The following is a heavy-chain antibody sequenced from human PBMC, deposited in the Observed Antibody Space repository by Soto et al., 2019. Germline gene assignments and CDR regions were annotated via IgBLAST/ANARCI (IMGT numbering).Heavy chain of an antibody. D-gene: IGHD2-15*01. Sequence: ASVKVSWKASGYTFTSYGISWVRQAPGQGLEWMGWISAYNGNTNYAQKLQGRVTMTTDTSTSTAYMELRSLRSDDTAVYYCARDCSGGRCHPDPYYYYGMDVWG. V-gene: IGHV1-18*01. CDR2: ISAYNGNT. J-gene: IGHJ6*02. CDR1: GYTFTSYG. CDR3: ARDCSGGRCHPDPYYYYGMDV.